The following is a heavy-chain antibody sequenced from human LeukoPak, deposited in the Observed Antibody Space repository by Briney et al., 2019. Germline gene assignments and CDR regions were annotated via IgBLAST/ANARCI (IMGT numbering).Heavy chain of an antibody. CDR3: ARPSRESGSPGDY. CDR2: IKQDGSEK. D-gene: IGHD3-10*01. CDR1: GFTFSSYW. V-gene: IGHV3-7*01. J-gene: IGHJ4*02. Sequence: GGSLRLSCAASGFTFSSYWMSRVRQAPGKGLEWVANIKQDGSEKYYVDSVKGRFTISRDNAKNSLYLQMNSLRAEDTAVYYCARPSRESGSPGDYWGQGTLVTVSS.